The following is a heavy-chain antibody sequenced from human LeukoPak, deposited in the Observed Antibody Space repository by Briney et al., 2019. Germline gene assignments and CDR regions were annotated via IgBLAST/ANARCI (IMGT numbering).Heavy chain of an antibody. CDR3: ARVYYSSSYDYWYFDL. D-gene: IGHD6-13*01. CDR2: IYHSGST. J-gene: IGHJ2*01. Sequence: PSETLSLTCTVSGYSISSGYYWGWIRQPPGKGLECIGNIYHSGSTYYNPSLKSRVTISVDTSKNQFSLKLSSVTAADTAVYYCARVYYSSSYDYWYFDLWGRGTLVTVSS. CDR1: GYSISSGYY. V-gene: IGHV4-38-2*02.